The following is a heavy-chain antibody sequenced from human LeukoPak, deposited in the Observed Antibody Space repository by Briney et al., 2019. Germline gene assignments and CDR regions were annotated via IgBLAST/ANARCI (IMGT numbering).Heavy chain of an antibody. Sequence: SLRLSCAASGFTFDDVGMSCVRQAPGKGLDWVFGVMCSGVSTGYAASVKGRLTISRDNAKNSLYLQMNSLRAEDTALYDCARGYLCFFDYWGQGSLVTVSS. D-gene: IGHD5-18*01. V-gene: IGHV3-20*01. CDR2: VMCSGVST. CDR3: ARGYLCFFDY. J-gene: IGHJ4*03. CDR1: GFTFDDVG.